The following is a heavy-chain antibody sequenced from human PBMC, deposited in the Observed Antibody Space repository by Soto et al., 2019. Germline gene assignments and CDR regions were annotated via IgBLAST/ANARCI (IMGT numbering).Heavy chain of an antibody. CDR1: GFTFSSYG. V-gene: IGHV3-33*01. J-gene: IGHJ6*02. Sequence: QVQLVESGGGVVQPGRSLSLSCAASGFTFSSYGMHWVRQAPGKGLEWVAVIWYDGSNKYYADSVKGRFTISRDNSKNTLYLQMNSLRAEDTAVYYCARDRGSDYYYGMDVWGQGTTVTVSS. CDR2: IWYDGSNK. CDR3: ARDRGSDYYYGMDV.